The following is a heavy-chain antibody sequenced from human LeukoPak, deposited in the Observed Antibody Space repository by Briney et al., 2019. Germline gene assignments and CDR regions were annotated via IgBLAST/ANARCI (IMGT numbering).Heavy chain of an antibody. J-gene: IGHJ6*02. Sequence: PGGSLRLSCAASGFTFSSYGMHWVRQAPGKGLEWVAVISYDGSNKYYADSVKGRFTISRDNSKNTLYLQMNSQRAEDTAVYYCAKDPRVTMVRGVIISGMDVWGQGTTVTVSS. CDR3: AKDPRVTMVRGVIISGMDV. CDR2: ISYDGSNK. CDR1: GFTFSSYG. V-gene: IGHV3-30*18. D-gene: IGHD3-10*01.